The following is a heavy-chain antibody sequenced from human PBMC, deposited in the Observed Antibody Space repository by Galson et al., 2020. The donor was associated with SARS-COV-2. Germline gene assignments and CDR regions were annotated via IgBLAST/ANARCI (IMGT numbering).Heavy chain of an antibody. V-gene: IGHV1-69*05. Sequence: ASVKDSCKACGGTFSNYAISWVRQAPGKELAWVGGITPFLCTPHYVQKFQDRVTITTDESTSTAYMEQNSLKSDDTAVYYCARGHAHYDNSGYLTGWFDPWGQGSLVTVSS. CDR1: GGTFSNYA. CDR3: ARGHAHYDNSGYLTGWFDP. J-gene: IGHJ5*02. CDR2: ITPFLCTP. D-gene: IGHD3-22*01.